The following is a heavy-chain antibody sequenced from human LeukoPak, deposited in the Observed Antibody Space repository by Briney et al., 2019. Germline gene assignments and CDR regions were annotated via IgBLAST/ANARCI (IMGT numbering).Heavy chain of an antibody. CDR2: IYYSGST. J-gene: IGHJ4*02. D-gene: IGHD6-19*01. CDR3: ARHASLDGNWPRPLDY. V-gene: IGHV4-39*01. Sequence: PSETLSLTCTVSGGSISSSNYYWGWIRHPPGKGLEWIGNIYYSGSTYYKPSLKTRVTISVDTSKNQFSLKLTSVTAADTAVYYCARHASLDGNWPRPLDYWGQGSLVTVSS. CDR1: GGSISSSNYY.